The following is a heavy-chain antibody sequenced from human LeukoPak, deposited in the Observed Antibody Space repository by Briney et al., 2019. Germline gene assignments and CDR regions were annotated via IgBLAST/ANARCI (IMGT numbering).Heavy chain of an antibody. CDR2: ISISSSYT. D-gene: IGHD5-18*01. Sequence: PWGSLRLSCTGSGFSFREYAMNWLRQAPGKGLEWVSLISISSSYTYNADSVRGRFTTSRDNAKGSLYLQMDGLRVEDTAVYYCAAGYGRAEYWGPGILVSVSS. J-gene: IGHJ4*02. CDR1: GFSFREYA. V-gene: IGHV3-21*06. CDR3: AAGYGRAEY.